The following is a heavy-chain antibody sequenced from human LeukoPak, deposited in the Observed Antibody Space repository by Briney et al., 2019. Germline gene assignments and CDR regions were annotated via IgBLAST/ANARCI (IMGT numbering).Heavy chain of an antibody. J-gene: IGHJ4*02. D-gene: IGHD3-10*01. Sequence: SETLSLTCAVSGGSISSSNWWSWVRQPPGKGLEWIGVIYHSGGTNYNPSLKSRLTISVDRSKNQFSLKLSSVSAADTAVYYCAREHLTYYYGSAALFLDYWGQGTLVTVSS. CDR2: IYHSGGT. V-gene: IGHV4-4*02. CDR3: AREHLTYYYGSAALFLDY. CDR1: GGSISSSNW.